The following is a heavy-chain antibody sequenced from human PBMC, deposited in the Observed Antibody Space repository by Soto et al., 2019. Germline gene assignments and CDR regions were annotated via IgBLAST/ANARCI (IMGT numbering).Heavy chain of an antibody. CDR3: AATCGSYYGFDY. D-gene: IGHD1-26*01. Sequence: EVQLLESGGGLVQPGGSLRLSCAASGFTFSSYAMSWVRQAPGKGLEWVSAISGSGGSTYYADSVKGRFTISRDNSKNTLYLQMNSLRAEDTAVYYCAATCGSYYGFDYWGQGTLVTVSS. CDR1: GFTFSSYA. CDR2: ISGSGGST. J-gene: IGHJ4*02. V-gene: IGHV3-23*01.